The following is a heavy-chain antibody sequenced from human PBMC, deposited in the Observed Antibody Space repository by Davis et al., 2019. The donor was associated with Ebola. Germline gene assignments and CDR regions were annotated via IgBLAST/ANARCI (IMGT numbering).Heavy chain of an antibody. Sequence: GGSLRLSCAASGFTFSDYYMSWIRQAPGKGLEWVSYISSSGSTIYYADSVKGRFTISRDNAKNSLYLQMNSLRAEDTAVYYCTRHRDLHNWFDPWGQGTLVTVSS. CDR1: GFTFSDYY. CDR3: TRHRDLHNWFDP. V-gene: IGHV3-11*01. J-gene: IGHJ5*02. CDR2: ISSSGSTI.